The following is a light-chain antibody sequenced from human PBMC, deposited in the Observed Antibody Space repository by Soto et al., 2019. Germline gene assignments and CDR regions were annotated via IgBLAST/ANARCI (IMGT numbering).Light chain of an antibody. CDR3: TSYAGGNYV. J-gene: IGLJ1*01. V-gene: IGLV2-8*01. CDR1: SSDVGGYNY. Sequence: QSALTQPPSASGSPGQSVTISCTGTSSDVGGYNYVSLYQQYPGKVPKLMVYEVNKWPSGVPYRFSDSKSGNTVSLTVSGLQAEDEADYYCTSYAGGNYVFGTGTKLTVL. CDR2: EVN.